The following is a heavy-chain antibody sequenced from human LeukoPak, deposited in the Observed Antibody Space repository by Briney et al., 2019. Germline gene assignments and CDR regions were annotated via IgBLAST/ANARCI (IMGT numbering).Heavy chain of an antibody. CDR1: GFTFSSYG. CDR3: ARGSSGDYGFDY. D-gene: IGHD4-17*01. Sequence: GGSLRLSCAASGFTFSSYGMHWVRQGPGKGLEWVAVIWYDGSNKYYADSVKGRFTISRDNSKNTLYLQMNSLRAEDTAVYYCARGSSGDYGFDYWGQGTLVTVSS. J-gene: IGHJ4*02. CDR2: IWYDGSNK. V-gene: IGHV3-33*01.